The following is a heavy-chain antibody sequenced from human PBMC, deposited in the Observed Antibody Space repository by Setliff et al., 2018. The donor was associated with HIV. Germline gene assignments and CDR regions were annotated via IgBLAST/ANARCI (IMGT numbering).Heavy chain of an antibody. CDR3: VTSSSWSSRLNF. V-gene: IGHV4-34*01. J-gene: IGHJ4*02. CDR1: GGPLSGHS. CDR2: TSHSGKT. Sequence: SETLSLTCAVYGGPLSGHSWSWIRQPPGQGLEWIGETSHSGKTKYNPSLKSRVTISVDTSKNQFSLKLTSVTAADTAVYYCVTSSSWSSRLNFWGPGMLVTVSS. D-gene: IGHD2-2*01.